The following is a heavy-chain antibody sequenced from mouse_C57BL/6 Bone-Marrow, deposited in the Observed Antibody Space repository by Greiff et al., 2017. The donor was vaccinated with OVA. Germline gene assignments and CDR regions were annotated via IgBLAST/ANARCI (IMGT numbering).Heavy chain of an antibody. CDR3: ASKSNWVFDY. Sequence: EVMLVESGGGLVKPGGSLKLSCAASGFTFSSYTMSWVRQTPEKRLEWVATISGGGGNTYYPDSVKGRFTISRDNAKNTLYLQMSSLRSEDTALYYCASKSNWVFDYWGQGTTLTVSS. CDR2: ISGGGGNT. D-gene: IGHD4-1*01. J-gene: IGHJ2*01. V-gene: IGHV5-9*01. CDR1: GFTFSSYT.